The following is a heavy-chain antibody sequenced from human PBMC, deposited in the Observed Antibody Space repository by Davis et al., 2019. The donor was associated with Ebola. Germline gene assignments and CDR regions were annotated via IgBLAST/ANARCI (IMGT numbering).Heavy chain of an antibody. J-gene: IGHJ6*02. CDR2: ISYDGSNK. V-gene: IGHV3-30*18. Sequence: PGGSLRLSCAASGFTFSSYGMHWVRQAPGKGLEWVAVISYDGSNKYYADSVKGRFTISRDNSKNTLYLQMNSLRAEDTAVYYCAKDQCGGSCYLFYYYYYGMDVWGQGTTVTVSS. CDR3: AKDQCGGSCYLFYYYYYGMDV. D-gene: IGHD2-15*01. CDR1: GFTFSSYG.